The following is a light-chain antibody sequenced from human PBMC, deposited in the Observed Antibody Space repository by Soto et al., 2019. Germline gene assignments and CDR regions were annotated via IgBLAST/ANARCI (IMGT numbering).Light chain of an antibody. J-gene: IGLJ1*01. CDR2: EVT. Sequence: QSALTQPASVSASPGQSITISCTGTSSDVGDYKYVSWYQQHPGKAPQLMIYEVTSRPSGVSNRFSGSKSGNTASLTISGLQAEDEAEYYCSSYTNINTRACVFGTGTKLTVL. CDR3: SSYTNINTRACV. V-gene: IGLV2-14*01. CDR1: SSDVGDYKY.